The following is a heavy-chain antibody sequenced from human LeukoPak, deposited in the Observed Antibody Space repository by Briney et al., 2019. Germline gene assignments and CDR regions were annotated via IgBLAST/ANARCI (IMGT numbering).Heavy chain of an antibody. D-gene: IGHD2-15*01. CDR3: ARGECSGGSCYLSLTTIDY. Sequence: GGSLRLSCAASGFTFSNYAMSWVRRAPGKGLEWVSVISGSGGSTYYADSVKGRFTISRDNAKNSLYLQMNSLRAEDTAVYYCARGECSGGSCYLSLTTIDYWGQGTLVTVSS. CDR1: GFTFSNYA. V-gene: IGHV3-23*01. CDR2: ISGSGGST. J-gene: IGHJ4*02.